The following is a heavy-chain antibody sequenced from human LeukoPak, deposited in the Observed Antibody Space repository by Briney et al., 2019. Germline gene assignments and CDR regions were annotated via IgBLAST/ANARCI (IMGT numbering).Heavy chain of an antibody. Sequence: GGSLRLSCAASGFTFSSYAMHWVRQAPGKGLEWVAVISYDGSNKYYADSVKGRFTISRDNSKNTLYLQMNSLRAEDTAVYYCARDFTLPYCGGDCYRGIDYWGQGTLVTVSS. V-gene: IGHV3-30*04. D-gene: IGHD2-21*02. CDR2: ISYDGSNK. J-gene: IGHJ4*02. CDR1: GFTFSSYA. CDR3: ARDFTLPYCGGDCYRGIDY.